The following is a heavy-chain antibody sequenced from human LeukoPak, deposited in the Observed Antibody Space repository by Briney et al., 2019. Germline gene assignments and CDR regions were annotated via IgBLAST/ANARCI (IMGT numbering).Heavy chain of an antibody. J-gene: IGHJ4*02. Sequence: GGSLRLSCAASGFTFSSYSMNWVRQAPGKGLEWVSSISSSSCYIYYADSVKGRLTISRDNAKNSLCLQMNSLRAEDTAVYYCARSGIAAAGFDYWGQGTLVTVSS. CDR2: ISSSSCYI. CDR1: GFTFSSYS. D-gene: IGHD6-13*01. V-gene: IGHV3-21*01. CDR3: ARSGIAAAGFDY.